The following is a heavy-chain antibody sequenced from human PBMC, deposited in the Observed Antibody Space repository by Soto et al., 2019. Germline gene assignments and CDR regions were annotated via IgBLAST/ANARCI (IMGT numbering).Heavy chain of an antibody. J-gene: IGHJ3*02. D-gene: IGHD3-22*01. CDR2: IIPIFGTA. CDR1: GGTFSSYA. CDR3: ARVPIYYYDSSGHHAFDI. V-gene: IGHV1-69*13. Sequence: GASVKVSCKASGGTFSSYAISWVRQAPGQGLEWMGGIIPIFGTANYAQRFQGRVTITADESTSTAYMELSSLRSEDTAVYYCARVPIYYYDSSGHHAFDIWGQGTMVTVSS.